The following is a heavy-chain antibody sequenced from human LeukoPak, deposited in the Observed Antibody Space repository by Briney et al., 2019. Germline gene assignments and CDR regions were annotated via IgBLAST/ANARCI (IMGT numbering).Heavy chain of an antibody. V-gene: IGHV3-30-3*01. CDR3: ARDRSSNEYYLDY. CDR1: GFTFSSYA. Sequence: GGSLRLSCAASGFTFSSYAMHWVRQAPGKGLEWVAVISYDGSNKYYADSVKGRFTISRDNSKNTLYPQMNSLRAEDTAVYYCARDRSSNEYYLDYWGQGTLVTVSS. J-gene: IGHJ4*02. D-gene: IGHD2-2*01. CDR2: ISYDGSNK.